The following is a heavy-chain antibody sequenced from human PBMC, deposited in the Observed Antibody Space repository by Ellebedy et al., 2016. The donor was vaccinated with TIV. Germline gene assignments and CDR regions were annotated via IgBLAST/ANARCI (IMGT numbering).Heavy chain of an antibody. Sequence: ASVKVSCKASGYTFTGYYIHWVRQAPGQGLESMGWFNPNSGDIKYAQKFQGRVTMTRDTSTSTVYMELSSLRSEDTAVYYCARDSCSGGSCYDYFDYWGQGTLVTVSS. CDR3: ARDSCSGGSCYDYFDY. CDR1: GYTFTGYY. V-gene: IGHV1-2*02. D-gene: IGHD2-15*01. J-gene: IGHJ4*02. CDR2: FNPNSGDI.